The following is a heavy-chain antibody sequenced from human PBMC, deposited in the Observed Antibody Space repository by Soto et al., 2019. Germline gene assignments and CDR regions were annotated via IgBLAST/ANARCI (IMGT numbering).Heavy chain of an antibody. Sequence: SETLSLTCAVYGGSFSGYYWSWIRQPPGTGLVWIGEINHSGSSNYNPSLKSRVTISVDTSKNQFSLKLSSVTAADTAVYYCARGRPPLYGDYLIGGYYYYYMDVWGKGTTVTVSS. J-gene: IGHJ6*03. CDR2: INHSGSS. D-gene: IGHD4-17*01. CDR1: GGSFSGYY. CDR3: ARGRPPLYGDYLIGGYYYYYMDV. V-gene: IGHV4-34*01.